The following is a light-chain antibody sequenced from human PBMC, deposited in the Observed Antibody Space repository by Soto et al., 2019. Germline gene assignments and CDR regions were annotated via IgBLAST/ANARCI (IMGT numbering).Light chain of an antibody. J-gene: IGLJ2*01. V-gene: IGLV2-14*01. CDR2: EVT. CDR1: SSDVGNYNY. CDR3: TLYTTSSTVV. Sequence: QSVLTQPASVSGSPGQSITISCTGTSSDVGNYNYVSWYQQHPGKAPKLMIYEVTNRPSGVSNRFSGSKSGNTASLTISGLQAEDEADYYCTLYTTSSTVVFGGGTKLTVL.